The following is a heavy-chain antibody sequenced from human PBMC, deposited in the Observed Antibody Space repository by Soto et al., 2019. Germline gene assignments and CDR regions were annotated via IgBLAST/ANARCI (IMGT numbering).Heavy chain of an antibody. CDR2: TYYRSKWYN. Sequence: PSQTLSLTCAISGDSVFSNSAAWNWIRQSPSRGLEWLGRTYYRSKWYNYYAVSVKSRITINPDTSKNQFSLQLNSVTPEDTAVYYCARTGSSGYYPDYYFDYWGQGTLVTVSS. V-gene: IGHV6-1*01. CDR1: GDSVFSNSAA. J-gene: IGHJ4*02. CDR3: ARTGSSGYYPDYYFDY. D-gene: IGHD3-22*01.